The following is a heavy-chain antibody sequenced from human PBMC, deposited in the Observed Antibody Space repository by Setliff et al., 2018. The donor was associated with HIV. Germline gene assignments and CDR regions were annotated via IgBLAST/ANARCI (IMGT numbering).Heavy chain of an antibody. D-gene: IGHD6-25*01. J-gene: IGHJ4*02. CDR1: GFTFSNYA. CDR2: ISYDGNYK. CDR3: ARAPSWQRQVDF. V-gene: IGHV3-30*04. Sequence: PGESLKISCAVSGFTFSNYAMHWVRQASGKGLEWVAFISYDGNYKYYSDSVKGRFTISRDNSKNTLYLQMDSLRPKDTAAYYCARAPSWQRQVDFWGQGTLVTVSS.